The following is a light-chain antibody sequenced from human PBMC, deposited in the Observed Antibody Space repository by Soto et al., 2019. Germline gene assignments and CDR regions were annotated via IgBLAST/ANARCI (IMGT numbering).Light chain of an antibody. CDR3: QQYGSSPIT. Sequence: EIVMTQSPATLSVSPGETTRLSCSASQSINSDVAWYQQKVGQTPRLLIHGASTRATGIAARFSGSGSGTDFTLTISRLEPEDFAVYYCQQYGSSPITCGQGTRREIK. CDR1: QSINSD. CDR2: GAS. J-gene: IGKJ5*01. V-gene: IGKV3-20*01.